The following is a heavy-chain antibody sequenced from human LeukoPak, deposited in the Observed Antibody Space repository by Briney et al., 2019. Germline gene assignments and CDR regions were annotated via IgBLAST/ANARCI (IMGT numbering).Heavy chain of an antibody. CDR3: ARVFLRRYSYGYYFDY. CDR2: IYHSGST. D-gene: IGHD5-18*01. CDR1: GYSISSGYY. J-gene: IGHJ4*02. Sequence: SETLSLTCTVSGYSISSGYYWGWIRQPPGKGLEWIGSIYHSGSTYYNPSLKSRVTISVDTSKNQFSLKLSSVTAADTAVYYCARVFLRRYSYGYYFDYWGQGTLVTVSS. V-gene: IGHV4-38-2*02.